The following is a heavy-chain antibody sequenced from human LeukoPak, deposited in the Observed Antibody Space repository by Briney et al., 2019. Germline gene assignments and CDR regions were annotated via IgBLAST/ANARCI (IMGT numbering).Heavy chain of an antibody. V-gene: IGHV3-23*01. Sequence: QPGGSLRLSCAASGLTFSSYAMNWVRQAPGKGLEWVSTISYSGGSTYYVDSVKGRFTISRDNSENTLYLQLNGLRAEDTAVYYCAKAASGSYLHYFDYWGQGTLVTVSS. J-gene: IGHJ4*02. D-gene: IGHD1-26*01. CDR2: ISYSGGST. CDR3: AKAASGSYLHYFDY. CDR1: GLTFSSYA.